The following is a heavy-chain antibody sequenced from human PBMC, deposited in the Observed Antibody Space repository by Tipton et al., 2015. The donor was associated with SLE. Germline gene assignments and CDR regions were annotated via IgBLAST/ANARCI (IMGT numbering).Heavy chain of an antibody. CDR2: IYYSGST. D-gene: IGHD3-9*01. CDR1: GGSISSGGYY. V-gene: IGHV4-31*02. CDR3: ARDRYFDYYYGMDV. Sequence: LRLFCTVSGGSISSGGYYWSWIRQHPGKGLEWIGYIYYSGSTYYNPSLKSRVTISVDTSKNQFSLKLSSVTAADTAVYYCARDRYFDYYYGMDVWGQGTTVTVSS. J-gene: IGHJ6*02.